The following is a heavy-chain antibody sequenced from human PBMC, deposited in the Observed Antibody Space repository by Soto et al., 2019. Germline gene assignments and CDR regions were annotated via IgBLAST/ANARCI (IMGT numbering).Heavy chain of an antibody. V-gene: IGHV4-38-2*01. CDR1: GGSIISNYW. CDR3: ARVGEGYYGSGSYYNFDYGMDA. J-gene: IGHJ6*02. Sequence: PSETLSLTCAVSGGSIISNYWWAWIRQSPGEGLVWIGSIYHSGTTYYNPSLKSRVTISVDTSKNQFSLKLSSVTAADTAVYYCARVGEGYYGSGSYYNFDYGMDAWGQGTTVTVSS. D-gene: IGHD3-10*01. CDR2: IYHSGTT.